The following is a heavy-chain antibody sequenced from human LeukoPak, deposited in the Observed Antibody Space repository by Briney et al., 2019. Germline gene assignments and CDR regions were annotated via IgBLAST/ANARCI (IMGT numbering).Heavy chain of an antibody. Sequence: PGGSLRLSCAASGFTFSSYAMHWVRQAPGKGLEWVAVISYDGSNKYYADSVKGRFTISRDNAKNSLYLQMNSLRAEDTAVYYCARLGDSSSSGGYYYYYYMDVWGKGTTVTVSS. CDR3: ARLGDSSSSGGYYYYYYMDV. CDR2: ISYDGSNK. J-gene: IGHJ6*03. D-gene: IGHD6-6*01. CDR1: GFTFSSYA. V-gene: IGHV3-30*07.